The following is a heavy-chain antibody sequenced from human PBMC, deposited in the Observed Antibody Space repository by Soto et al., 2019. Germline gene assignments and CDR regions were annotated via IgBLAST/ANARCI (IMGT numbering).Heavy chain of an antibody. CDR3: ASSITIFGVVPDVNWFDP. J-gene: IGHJ5*02. CDR1: GYTFTSYA. Sequence: GASVKVSCKASGYTFTSYAMHWVRQAPGQRLEWMGWINAGNGNTKYSQKFQGRVTITRDTSASTAYMELSSLRSEDTAVYYCASSITIFGVVPDVNWFDPWGQGTLVTVSS. D-gene: IGHD3-3*01. CDR2: INAGNGNT. V-gene: IGHV1-3*01.